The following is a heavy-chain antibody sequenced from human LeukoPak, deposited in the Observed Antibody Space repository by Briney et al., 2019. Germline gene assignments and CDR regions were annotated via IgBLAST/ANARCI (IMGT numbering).Heavy chain of an antibody. CDR1: GCTVTHYY. J-gene: IGHJ4*02. Sequence: GASVKVSCKGSGCTVTHYYMHWVGLAPGQGREWMGWINPNSGGTKYVQKFQGWVTMTRDTTINTAYMELSTLTSDDTAVYYCARANLLYCSSTGCLFDSWGEGALGTVSS. CDR3: ARANLLYCSSTGCLFDS. D-gene: IGHD2-2*01. V-gene: IGHV1-2*04. CDR2: INPNSGGT.